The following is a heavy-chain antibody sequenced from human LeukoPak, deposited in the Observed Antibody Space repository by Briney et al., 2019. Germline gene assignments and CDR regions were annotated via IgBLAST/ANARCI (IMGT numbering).Heavy chain of an antibody. CDR3: ARSGLRREGWFGDLQPYYFDY. J-gene: IGHJ4*02. V-gene: IGHV4-59*01. CDR2: IYYSGST. CDR1: GGSISSYY. Sequence: SETLSLTCTVSGGSISSYYWSWIRQPPGKGLEWIGYIYYSGSTNYNPSLKSRVTISVDTSKNQFSLKLSSVTAADTAVYYCARSGLRREGWFGDLQPYYFDYWGQGTLVTVSS. D-gene: IGHD3-10*01.